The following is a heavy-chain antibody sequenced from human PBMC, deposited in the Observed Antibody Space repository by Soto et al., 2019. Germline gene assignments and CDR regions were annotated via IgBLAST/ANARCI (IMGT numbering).Heavy chain of an antibody. CDR2: IYSSGNI. CDR3: ARVGSGTYRWYFDL. D-gene: IGHD1-26*01. CDR1: GGSISGYY. J-gene: IGHJ2*01. V-gene: IGHV4-59*01. Sequence: QVQLQESGPGLVKPSETLSLTCTVSGGSISGYYWRWIRQPPGKGLEWIGYIYSSGNINYNPSIKRRLTLSVDTSKYQFSLKLSSVTAADSAFYYCARVGSGTYRWYFDLWGRGTLVTVSS.